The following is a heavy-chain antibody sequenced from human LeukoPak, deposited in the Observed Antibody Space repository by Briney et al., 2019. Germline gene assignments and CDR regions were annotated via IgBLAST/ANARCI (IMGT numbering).Heavy chain of an antibody. Sequence: PGGSLRLSCAASGFTVSNNYMNWVRQAPGKGLEWVSLIYSGGTTYYADSVKGRFTISRDGPKNTLYLQMNSLRVEDTAVYYCARDPPAVTANTYGWGQGTLVTVSS. CDR3: ARDPPAVTANTYG. CDR2: IYSGGTT. CDR1: GFTVSNNY. D-gene: IGHD5-18*01. J-gene: IGHJ4*02. V-gene: IGHV3-66*01.